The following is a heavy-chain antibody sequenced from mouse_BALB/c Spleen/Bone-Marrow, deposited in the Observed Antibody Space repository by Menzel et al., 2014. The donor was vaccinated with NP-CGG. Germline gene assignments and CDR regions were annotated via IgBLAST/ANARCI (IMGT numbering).Heavy chain of an antibody. Sequence: VQLQQSGPGLVAPSQSPSIPCTVSGFSLTGYGVSWVRQPPGKGLEWLGMIWGDGSTDYNSALKSRLSISKDNSKSQVFLKMNSLQTDDTARYYCARDSFLITRALDYWGQGTSVTVSS. CDR2: IWGDGST. CDR3: ARDSFLITRALDY. V-gene: IGHV2-6-7*01. D-gene: IGHD2-4*01. J-gene: IGHJ4*01. CDR1: GFSLTGYG.